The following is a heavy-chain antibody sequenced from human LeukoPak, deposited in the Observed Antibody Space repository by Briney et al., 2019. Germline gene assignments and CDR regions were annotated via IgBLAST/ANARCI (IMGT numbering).Heavy chain of an antibody. CDR2: INPFSGDT. V-gene: IGHV1-2*02. CDR1: GYTFTGFY. J-gene: IGHJ6*03. CDR3: ARESAALTKLRDYMDV. Sequence: ASVKVSCKTSGYTFTGFYIHWVRQAPGQGLDYMGWINPFSGDTNYAQKFQGRVTMTRDTSIRTAYMELSRLTSDDTAVYYCARESAALTKLRDYMDVWGKGPRSPSP. D-gene: IGHD6-25*01.